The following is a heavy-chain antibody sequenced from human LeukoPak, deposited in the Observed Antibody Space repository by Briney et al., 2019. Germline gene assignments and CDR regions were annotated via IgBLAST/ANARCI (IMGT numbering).Heavy chain of an antibody. V-gene: IGHV3-49*04. CDR3: TRADSSGWYSGEFDY. CDR1: GFTFGDYA. Sequence: PGGSLRLSCTASGFTFGDYAMSWVRQAPGKGLEWVGFIRSKAYGGTTEYAASVKGRFTISRDDSKSIAYLQMNSLKTEDTAVYYCTRADSSGWYSGEFDYWGQGTLVTVSS. J-gene: IGHJ4*02. CDR2: IRSKAYGGTT. D-gene: IGHD6-19*01.